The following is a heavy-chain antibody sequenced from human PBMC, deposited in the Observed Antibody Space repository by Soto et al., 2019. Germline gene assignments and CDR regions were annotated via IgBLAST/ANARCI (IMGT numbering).Heavy chain of an antibody. Sequence: QVQLQESGPGLVKPSETLSLTCTVSGGSVSSGSYYWIWIRQPPGKGLEWIGNIYYSGSTNYNPALKSRVTISVYTSKNQFSLKLSSVTAADTAVYYCARAIAVAGTFYYYYYGMDVWGQGTTVTVSS. D-gene: IGHD6-19*01. CDR1: GGSVSSGSYY. J-gene: IGHJ6*02. CDR3: ARAIAVAGTFYYYYYGMDV. V-gene: IGHV4-61*01. CDR2: IYYSGST.